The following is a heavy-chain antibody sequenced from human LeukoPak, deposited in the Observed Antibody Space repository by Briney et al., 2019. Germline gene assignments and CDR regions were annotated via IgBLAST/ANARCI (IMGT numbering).Heavy chain of an antibody. CDR2: IYYSGST. V-gene: IGHV4-39*01. CDR3: ALGTTENYYYYYYMDV. CDR1: GGSISSSSYY. J-gene: IGHJ6*03. D-gene: IGHD4-11*01. Sequence: ASETLSLTCTVSGGSISSSSYYWGWIRQPPGKGLEWIGSIYYSGSTYYNPSLKSRVTISVDTSENQFSLKLSSVTAADTAVYYCALGTTENYYYYYYMDVWGKGTTVTVSS.